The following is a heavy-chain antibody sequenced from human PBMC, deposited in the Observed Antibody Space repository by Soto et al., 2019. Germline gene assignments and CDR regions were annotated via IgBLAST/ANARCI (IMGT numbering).Heavy chain of an antibody. CDR2: IYYSGST. V-gene: IGHV4-31*03. J-gene: IGHJ6*02. CDR3: ASSGIYYYYGMDV. CDR1: GGSISSGGYY. D-gene: IGHD3-10*01. Sequence: SETLSLTCTVSGGSISSGGYYWSWIRQHPGKGLEWIGYIYYSGSTYYNPSLKSRVTISVDTSKNQFSLKLSSVTAADTAVYYCASSGIYYYYGMDVWGQGTTVTVSS.